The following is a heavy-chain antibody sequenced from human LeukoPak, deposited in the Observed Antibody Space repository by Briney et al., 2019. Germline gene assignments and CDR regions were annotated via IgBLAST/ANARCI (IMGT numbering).Heavy chain of an antibody. Sequence: ESGPTLVNPTQPLTLTCTFSGFSLSTSGGGGGWIRQPPGKALEWLAVIYWDDDKRYNSSLESRLTITKDTSKNQVVLTMTHMDPVDTATYYCARLPDYYDKIARDYWGQGTPVTVSS. D-gene: IGHD3-22*01. V-gene: IGHV2-5*02. CDR3: ARLPDYYDKIARDY. CDR2: IYWDDDK. CDR1: GFSLSTSGGG. J-gene: IGHJ4*02.